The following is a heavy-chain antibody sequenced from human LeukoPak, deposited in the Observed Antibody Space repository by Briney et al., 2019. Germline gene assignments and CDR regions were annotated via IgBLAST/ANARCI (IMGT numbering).Heavy chain of an antibody. CDR2: INHSGST. D-gene: IGHD3-9*01. CDR3: ARGPNYDILTGSPRGWFDP. V-gene: IGHV4-34*01. Sequence: SETLSLTCAVYGGSLSGYYWSWIRQPPGKGLEWIGEINHSGSTNYNPSLKSRVTISVDTSKNQFSLKLSSVTAADTAVYYCARGPNYDILTGSPRGWFDPWGQGTLVTVSS. CDR1: GGSLSGYY. J-gene: IGHJ5*02.